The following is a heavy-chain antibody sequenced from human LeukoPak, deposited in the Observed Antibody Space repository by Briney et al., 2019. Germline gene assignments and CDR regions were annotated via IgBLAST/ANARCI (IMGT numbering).Heavy chain of an antibody. Sequence: SETLSLTCAVSGGSISSSNWWSWVRQPPGKGLEWIEEIYHSGSTNYNPSLKSRVTISVDKSKNQFSLKLSSVTAADTAVYYCATSSASSYYYYYMDVWGKGTTVTVSS. CDR1: GGSISSSNW. D-gene: IGHD2-2*01. V-gene: IGHV4-4*02. J-gene: IGHJ6*03. CDR2: IYHSGST. CDR3: ATSSASSYYYYYMDV.